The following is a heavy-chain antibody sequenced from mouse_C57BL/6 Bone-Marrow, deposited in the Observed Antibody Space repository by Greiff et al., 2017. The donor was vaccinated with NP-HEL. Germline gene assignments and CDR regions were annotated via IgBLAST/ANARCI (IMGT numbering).Heavy chain of an antibody. CDR2: INPNNGGN. CDR1: GYTFTDYY. D-gene: IGHD2-13*01. V-gene: IGHV1-26*01. J-gene: IGHJ4*01. CDR3: DRESYYGEDGAMDF. Sequence: VQLQQSGPELVKPGASVTISCKASGYTFTDYYMNWVKQSHGQSLEWIGDINPNNGGNSYNQKFKGKATLTVDKSSSTAYMELRSLTSEDSAVDYGDRESYYGEDGAMDFGGRGTAVTVTA.